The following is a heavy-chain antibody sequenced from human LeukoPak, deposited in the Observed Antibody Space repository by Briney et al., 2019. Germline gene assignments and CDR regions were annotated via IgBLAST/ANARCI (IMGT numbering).Heavy chain of an antibody. CDR3: ARDGGRIAAAGHYYYYGMDV. CDR2: IYYSGST. D-gene: IGHD6-13*01. CDR1: GGSISSGDYY. J-gene: IGHJ6*02. Sequence: PSQTLSLTCTVSGGSISSGDYYWSWIRQPPGKGLEWIGYIYYSGSTYYNPSLKSRVTISVDTSKNRFSLKLSSVTAADTAVYYCARDGGRIAAAGHYYYYGMDVWGQGTTVTVSS. V-gene: IGHV4-30-4*01.